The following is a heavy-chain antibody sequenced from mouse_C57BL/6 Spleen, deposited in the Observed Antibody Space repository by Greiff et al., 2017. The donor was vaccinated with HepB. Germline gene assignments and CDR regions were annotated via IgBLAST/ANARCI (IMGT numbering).Heavy chain of an antibody. CDR1: GYTFTSYW. Sequence: QVQLQQSGTELVKPGASVKLSCKASGYTFTSYWMHWVKQRPGQGLEWIGNINPSNGGTNYNEKFKSKATLTVDKSSSTAYMQLSSLTSEDSAVYYCARWGGDWDGAMDYWGQGTSVTVSS. CDR2: INPSNGGT. D-gene: IGHD4-1*01. V-gene: IGHV1-53*01. J-gene: IGHJ4*01. CDR3: ARWGGDWDGAMDY.